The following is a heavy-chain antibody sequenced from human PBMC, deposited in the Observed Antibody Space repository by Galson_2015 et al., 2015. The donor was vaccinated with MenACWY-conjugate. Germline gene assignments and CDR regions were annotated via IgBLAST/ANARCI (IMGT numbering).Heavy chain of an antibody. D-gene: IGHD5-12*01. J-gene: IGHJ4*02. Sequence: WVHWVRQAPGKELIWVSRISPDGSATYYADSLKGRFTISRDTSISTAYMEFSRLRSDDTAVYYCAREDMIRGSGYDFDFWGQGTLDTVS. CDR1: W. CDR2: ISPDGSAT. V-gene: IGHV3-74*01. CDR3: AREDMIRGSGYDFDF.